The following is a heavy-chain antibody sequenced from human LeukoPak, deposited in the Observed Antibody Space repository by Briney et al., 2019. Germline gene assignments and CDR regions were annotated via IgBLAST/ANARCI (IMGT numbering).Heavy chain of an antibody. D-gene: IGHD6-25*01. V-gene: IGHV1-8*01. CDR2: MNPNSGNT. Sequence: ASVKVSCKASGYTFTSYDINWVRQATGQGLEWMGWMNPNSGNTGYAQKFQGRVTMTRNTSISTAYMELSSLRSEDTAVYHCASWYSSGYDAFDIWGQGTMVTVSS. CDR1: GYTFTSYD. J-gene: IGHJ3*02. CDR3: ASWYSSGYDAFDI.